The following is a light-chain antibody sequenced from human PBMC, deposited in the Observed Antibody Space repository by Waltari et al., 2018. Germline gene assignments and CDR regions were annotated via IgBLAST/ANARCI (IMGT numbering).Light chain of an antibody. V-gene: IGLV2-11*01. CDR3: CSYAGSYSWL. J-gene: IGLJ3*02. Sequence: QSALTQPRPVSGAPGLAVTLSCVGSSSEVGNYNFVSLFPHHPGQAPKLLLFDVTKRPSGVPDRFSASKSGNTASLTISGLQSEDEADYYCCSYAGSYSWLCGGGTKVTVL. CDR2: DVT. CDR1: SSEVGNYNF.